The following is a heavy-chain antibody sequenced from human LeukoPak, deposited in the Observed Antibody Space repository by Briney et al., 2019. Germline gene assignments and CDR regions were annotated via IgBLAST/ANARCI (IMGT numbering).Heavy chain of an antibody. CDR2: IFPGDSGT. V-gene: IGHV5-51*01. CDR1: GYSFTNYW. J-gene: IGHJ4*02. D-gene: IGHD1-14*01. Sequence: GESLKISCQASGYSFTNYWIGWVRQMPGKGLEWMGIIFPGDSGTRYIPSFEGQVTMSVDKSIRTAYLQWSSLKASDTAMYYCARRPEYYFDYWGQGILVSVSS. CDR3: ARRPEYYFDY.